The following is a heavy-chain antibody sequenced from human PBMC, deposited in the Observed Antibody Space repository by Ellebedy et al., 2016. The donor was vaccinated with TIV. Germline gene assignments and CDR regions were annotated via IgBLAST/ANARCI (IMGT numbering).Heavy chain of an antibody. CDR1: GFTFSSYS. J-gene: IGHJ4*02. V-gene: IGHV3-23*01. Sequence: GESLKISCAASGFTFSSYSISWVRQAPGKGLEWVSAISGSGGRTFYADSVKGRFTISRDKSKNTMYLQMNSLRAEDTAVYYCAGHGDRAMTHWGQGTLVTVSS. D-gene: IGHD5-18*01. CDR2: ISGSGGRT. CDR3: AGHGDRAMTH.